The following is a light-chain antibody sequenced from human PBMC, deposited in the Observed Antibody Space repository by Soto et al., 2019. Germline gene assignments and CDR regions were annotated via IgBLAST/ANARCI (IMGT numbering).Light chain of an antibody. Sequence: EIVLTQSPGTLSLSPGERATLSCRASQSVRSTYLAWYQQKPGQAPRILIYGVSSRATDIPDRFSGRGSGTDFTLTISRLEPEDFAVYYCQQYGSSPTFGQGTRLEIK. J-gene: IGKJ5*01. V-gene: IGKV3-20*01. CDR1: QSVRSTY. CDR3: QQYGSSPT. CDR2: GVS.